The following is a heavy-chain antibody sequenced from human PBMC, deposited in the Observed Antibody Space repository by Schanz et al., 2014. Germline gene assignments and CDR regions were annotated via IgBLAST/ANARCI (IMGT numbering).Heavy chain of an antibody. V-gene: IGHV3-30*02. J-gene: IGHJ6*02. D-gene: IGHD3-3*01. CDR3: ARDRGHFEQLALEWYYGMDV. CDR1: RFAFSNWG. CDR2: IRYDASNE. Sequence: QVQLVESGGGVVQPGGSLRLSCAASRFAFSNWGMHWVRQAPGKGLEWVAFIRYDASNEYYADSVKGRFTISRDNSKNTLYLQMNSLRSDDTAVYYCARDRGHFEQLALEWYYGMDVWGQGTTVTVSS.